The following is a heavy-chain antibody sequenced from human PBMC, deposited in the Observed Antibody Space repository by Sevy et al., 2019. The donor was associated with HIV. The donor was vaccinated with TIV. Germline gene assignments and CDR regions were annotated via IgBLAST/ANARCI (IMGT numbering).Heavy chain of an antibody. Sequence: GEALKISCAASGFTFSTYAMSWVRQAPGKGLEWGSGISGCGISIYYAGSVQGRFTISRDNSKNTLILQMNSLRAEDTAIYYCAKELPGYQYDSSGNLDTWGQGRLVTVSS. V-gene: IGHV3-23*01. D-gene: IGHD6-19*01. CDR3: AKELPGYQYDSSGNLDT. CDR1: GFTFSTYA. CDR2: ISGCGISI. J-gene: IGHJ5*02.